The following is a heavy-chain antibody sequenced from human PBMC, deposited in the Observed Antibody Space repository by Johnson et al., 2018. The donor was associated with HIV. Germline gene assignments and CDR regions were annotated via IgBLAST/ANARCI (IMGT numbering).Heavy chain of an antibody. CDR3: CYGSGTYDGPAFDI. D-gene: IGHD3-10*01. J-gene: IGHJ3*02. V-gene: IGHV3-30*04. CDR1: RFTFSSYA. CDR2: IWYDGSNK. Sequence: VQLVESGGGVVQPGRSLRLSCAASRFTFSSYAMHWVRQAPGKGLEWVAVIWYDGSNKYYADSVKGRFTISRDNSKNTLYLQMNSLIPEDTAVYYCCYGSGTYDGPAFDIWGQGTVVIVSS.